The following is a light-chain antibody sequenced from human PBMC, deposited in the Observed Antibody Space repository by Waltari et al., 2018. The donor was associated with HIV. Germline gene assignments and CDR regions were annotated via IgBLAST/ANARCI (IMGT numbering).Light chain of an antibody. J-gene: IGKJ2*01. Sequence: EVLLTQSPDTLSLSPGEGAVLSCRASQSVNSNSLAWYQQKPGQAPRLLIFAASSRATGIPDRFSGSGSGTDFTLAISGLKPEDFATYYCQQYGSSPQTFGQGTKLEIK. CDR3: QQYGSSPQT. CDR2: AAS. CDR1: QSVNSNS. V-gene: IGKV3-20*01.